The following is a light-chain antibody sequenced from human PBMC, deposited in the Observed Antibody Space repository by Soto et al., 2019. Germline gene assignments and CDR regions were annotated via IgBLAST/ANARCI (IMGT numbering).Light chain of an antibody. Sequence: QSVLTQPPSASATPGQRVTISCPGSSSNIARRSVYWYQQLPGTAPKLLMYSSDLRPSGVPDRFSGSKSGNTASLTISGLQTEDEADYYCCLYVGGRTYVFGAGTKVTVL. CDR1: SSNIARRS. V-gene: IGLV1-44*01. CDR3: CLYVGGRTYV. J-gene: IGLJ1*01. CDR2: SSD.